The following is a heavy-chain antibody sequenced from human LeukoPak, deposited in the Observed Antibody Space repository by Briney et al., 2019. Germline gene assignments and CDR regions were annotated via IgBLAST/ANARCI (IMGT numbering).Heavy chain of an antibody. CDR3: ARMSSGLGPSDY. V-gene: IGHV4-34*01. CDR1: GFTFSSYA. Sequence: GSLRLSCEASGFTFSSYAMSWVRQPPGKGLEWIGEINHSGSTNYNPSLKSRVTISVDTSKNQFSLKLSSVTAADTAVYYCARMSSGLGPSDYWGQGTLVTVSS. D-gene: IGHD6-19*01. J-gene: IGHJ4*02. CDR2: INHSGST.